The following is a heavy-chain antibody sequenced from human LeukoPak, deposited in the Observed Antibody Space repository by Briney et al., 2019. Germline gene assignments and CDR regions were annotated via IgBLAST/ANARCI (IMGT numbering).Heavy chain of an antibody. CDR2: IYYSGST. J-gene: IGHJ5*02. V-gene: IGHV4-31*03. D-gene: IGHD2-2*01. Sequence: SETLSLTCTVSGGSISSGGYYWSWIRQHPGKGLEWIGYIYYSGSTYYNPSLKSRVTISVDTSKNQFSLKLGSVTAADTAVYYCARVGRYCSSTSCSNWFDPWGQGTLVTVSS. CDR3: ARVGRYCSSTSCSNWFDP. CDR1: GGSISSGGYY.